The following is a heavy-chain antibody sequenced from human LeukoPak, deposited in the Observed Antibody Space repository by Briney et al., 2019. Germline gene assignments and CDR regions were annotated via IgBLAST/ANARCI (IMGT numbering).Heavy chain of an antibody. CDR2: IYHSEST. J-gene: IGHJ5*02. V-gene: IGHV4-30-2*01. CDR1: GASISSGDYS. Sequence: PSETLSLTCAVSGASISSGDYSWTWIRQPPGKGLEWIGYIYHSESTCYNPSLKSRVTISVDRSKNQFSLRLSSVSAADTAVYYCARVTGGWFDPWGQGTLVTVSS. D-gene: IGHD2-15*01. CDR3: ARVTGGWFDP.